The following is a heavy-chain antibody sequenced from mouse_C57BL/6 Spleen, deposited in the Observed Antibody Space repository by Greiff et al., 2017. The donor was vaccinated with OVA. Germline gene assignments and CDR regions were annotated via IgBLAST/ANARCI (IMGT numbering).Heavy chain of an antibody. J-gene: IGHJ2*01. V-gene: IGHV1-64*01. CDR2: IHPNSGST. CDR1: GYTFTSYW. D-gene: IGHD1-1*01. CDR3: AREDYGSSYGVY. Sequence: QVQLQQPGAELVKPGASVKLSCKASGYTFTSYWMHWVKQRPGQGLEWIGMIHPNSGSTKYNEKFKSKATLTVDKSSSTAYMQLSSLTAEDSAVYYCAREDYGSSYGVYWGQGTTLTVSS.